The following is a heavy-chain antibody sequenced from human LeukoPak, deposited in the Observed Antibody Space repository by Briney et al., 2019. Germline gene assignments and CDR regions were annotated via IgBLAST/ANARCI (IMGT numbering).Heavy chain of an antibody. V-gene: IGHV4-59*01. J-gene: IGHJ4*02. CDR1: GGSISSYY. CDR2: IYYSGST. Sequence: PSETLSLTCTVSGGSISSYYWSWIRQPPGKGLEWIGYIYYSGSTNYNPSFKSRVTISVDTSKNQFSLKLSSVTAADTAVYYCARGGYSGYSSYYFDYWGQGTLVTVSS. CDR3: ARGGYSGYSSYYFDY. D-gene: IGHD3-22*01.